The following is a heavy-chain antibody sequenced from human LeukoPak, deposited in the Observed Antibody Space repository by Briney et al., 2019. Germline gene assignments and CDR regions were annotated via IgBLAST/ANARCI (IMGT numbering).Heavy chain of an antibody. CDR2: IYYSGST. V-gene: IGHV4-59*01. Sequence: SETLSLACTVSGGSISSYYWSWIRQPPGKGLEWIGYIYYSGSTNYNPSLKSRVTISVDTSKNQFSLKLSSVTAADTAVYYCARAGPDGSGSYLRYYFDYWGQGTLVTVSS. J-gene: IGHJ4*02. CDR3: ARAGPDGSGSYLRYYFDY. D-gene: IGHD3-10*01. CDR1: GGSISSYY.